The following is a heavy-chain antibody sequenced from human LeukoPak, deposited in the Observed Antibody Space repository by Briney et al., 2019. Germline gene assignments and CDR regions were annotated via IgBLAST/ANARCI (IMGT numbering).Heavy chain of an antibody. J-gene: IGHJ4*02. CDR2: ISSNGGST. CDR3: ARGYYSSSRIDN. D-gene: IGHD6-13*01. V-gene: IGHV3-64*04. CDR1: GFTLTSYA. Sequence: PGGSLRLSCSASGFTLTSYAMQWVRHAPGKGLEYVSVISSNGGSTHYADSVKGRFTISRDNAENTLYMRMNSLRPEDTAVYYCARGYYSSSRIDNWGQGTLVTVSS.